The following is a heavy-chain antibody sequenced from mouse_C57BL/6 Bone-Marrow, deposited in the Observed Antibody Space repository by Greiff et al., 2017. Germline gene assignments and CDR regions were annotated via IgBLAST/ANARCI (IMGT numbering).Heavy chain of an antibody. J-gene: IGHJ1*03. D-gene: IGHD1-1*01. V-gene: IGHV5-9-1*02. CDR3: TRESGYYYGSSYWYFDV. CDR2: ISSGGDYI. Sequence: EVQLVESGEGLVKPGGSLKLSCAASGFTFSSYAMSWVRQTPEKRLEWVAYISSGGDYIYYADTVKGRFTISRDNARNTLYLQMSSLKSEDTAMYYCTRESGYYYGSSYWYFDVWGTGTTVTVSS. CDR1: GFTFSSYA.